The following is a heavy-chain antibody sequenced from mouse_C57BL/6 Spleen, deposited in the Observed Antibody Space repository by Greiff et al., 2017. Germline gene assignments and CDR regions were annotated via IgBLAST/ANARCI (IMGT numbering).Heavy chain of an antibody. Sequence: QVQLQQPGAELVMPGASVKLSCKASGYTFTSYWMHWVKQRPGQGLEWIGEIDPSDSYTNYNQKFKGKSTLTVDKSSSTAYMQLSSLTSEDSAVYYCARAYYYGSEGAMDYWGQGTSVTVSS. CDR1: GYTFTSYW. CDR2: IDPSDSYT. CDR3: ARAYYYGSEGAMDY. V-gene: IGHV1-69*01. J-gene: IGHJ4*01. D-gene: IGHD1-1*01.